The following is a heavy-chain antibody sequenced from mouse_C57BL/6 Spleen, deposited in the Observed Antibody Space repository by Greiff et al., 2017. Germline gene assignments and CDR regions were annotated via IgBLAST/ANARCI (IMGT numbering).Heavy chain of an antibody. CDR1: GYAFSSYW. D-gene: IGHD4-1*01. Sequence: QVQLQQSGAELVKPGASVKISCKASGYAFSSYWMNWVKQRPGKGLEWIGQIYPGDGDTNYNGKFKGKATLTADKSSSTAYMQLSSLTSEDSAVYFCASGGTGTDYFDYWGQGTTLTVSS. CDR2: IYPGDGDT. CDR3: ASGGTGTDYFDY. J-gene: IGHJ2*01. V-gene: IGHV1-80*01.